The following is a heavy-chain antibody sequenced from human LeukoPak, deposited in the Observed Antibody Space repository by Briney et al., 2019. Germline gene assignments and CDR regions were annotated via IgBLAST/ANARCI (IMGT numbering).Heavy chain of an antibody. Sequence: GASVKVSCKASGYTFTSYGISWVRQAPGQGLEWMGGISAYNGNTNYAQKLQGRVTMTTDTSTSTTYMELRSLRSDDTAVYYCARSAYDYVWGSYRQPGDYWGQGTLVTVSS. CDR1: GYTFTSYG. D-gene: IGHD3-16*02. V-gene: IGHV1-18*01. CDR3: ARSAYDYVWGSYRQPGDY. CDR2: ISAYNGNT. J-gene: IGHJ4*02.